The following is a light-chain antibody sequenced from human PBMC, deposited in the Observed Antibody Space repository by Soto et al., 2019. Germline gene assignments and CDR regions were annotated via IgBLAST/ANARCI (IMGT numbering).Light chain of an antibody. V-gene: IGKV3-20*01. CDR1: QSVSSNY. CDR3: QQYGSSPLFT. CDR2: GTS. J-gene: IGKJ2*01. Sequence: EIVLTKSPGTLSLSPGERATLSCRASQSVSSNYLAWHQQQPGQAPRLLIYGTSSRATGIPDRFSGSGSGTDLTLTISRLEPEDFAVYYCQQYGSSPLFTFGQGTKLEIK.